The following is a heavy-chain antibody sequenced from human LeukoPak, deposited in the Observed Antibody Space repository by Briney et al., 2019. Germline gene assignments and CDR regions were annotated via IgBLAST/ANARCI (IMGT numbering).Heavy chain of an antibody. CDR3: AKTPETHYYDFSGYYYYFDY. V-gene: IGHV3-23*01. J-gene: IGHJ4*02. Sequence: GGSLRLSCAASGFTFSSYAMSWVRQAPGKGLEWVSAISGSSGSTYYADSVKGRFTISRDNSKNTLYLQMTGLRAEDTAIYYCAKTPETHYYDFSGYYYYFDYWGQGTLVTVSS. CDR2: ISGSSGST. CDR1: GFTFSSYA. D-gene: IGHD3-22*01.